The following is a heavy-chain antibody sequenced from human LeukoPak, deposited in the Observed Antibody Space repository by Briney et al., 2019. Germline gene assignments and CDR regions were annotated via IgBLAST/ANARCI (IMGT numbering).Heavy chain of an antibody. Sequence: GGSLRLSCAASGFTFSSYSMNWVRQAPGKGLEWVSSISSNSSYIYYADSVKGRFTISRDNAKNSLYLQMNSLRAEDTAVYYCARRGGGAEYYYYYMDVWGKGTTVTISS. V-gene: IGHV3-21*01. CDR2: ISSNSSYI. D-gene: IGHD4-23*01. CDR3: ARRGGGAEYYYYYMDV. CDR1: GFTFSSYS. J-gene: IGHJ6*03.